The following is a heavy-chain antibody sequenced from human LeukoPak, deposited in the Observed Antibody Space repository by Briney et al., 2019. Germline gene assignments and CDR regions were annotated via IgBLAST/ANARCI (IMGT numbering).Heavy chain of an antibody. CDR2: ISYDGSNK. J-gene: IGHJ4*02. Sequence: GGSLILSWAASGFTVSSYGMHWVRQAPGKGLEWVAVISYDGSNKYYADSVKGRFTISRDNSKNTLYLQMNSLRAEDTAVYYCAKGRYYYDSSGYLDYWGQGTLVTVSS. V-gene: IGHV3-30*18. CDR3: AKGRYYYDSSGYLDY. D-gene: IGHD3-22*01. CDR1: GFTVSSYG.